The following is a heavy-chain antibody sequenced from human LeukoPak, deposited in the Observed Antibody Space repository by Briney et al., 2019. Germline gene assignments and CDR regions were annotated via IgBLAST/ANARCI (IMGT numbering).Heavy chain of an antibody. CDR2: INSDGSST. V-gene: IGHV3-74*01. CDR1: GLTFSSYW. D-gene: IGHD3-16*02. J-gene: IGHJ4*02. Sequence: GGSLRLSCAASGLTFSSYWMHWVRQAPGKGLVWVSRINSDGSSTSYADSVKGRFTISRDNAKNTLYLQMNSLRAEDTAVYYCAKGAFVRLGELSPHWGQGTLVTVSS. CDR3: AKGAFVRLGELSPH.